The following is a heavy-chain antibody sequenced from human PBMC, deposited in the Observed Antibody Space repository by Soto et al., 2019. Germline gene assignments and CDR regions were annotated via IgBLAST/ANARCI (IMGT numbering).Heavy chain of an antibody. CDR1: GFTFSSYG. J-gene: IGHJ5*02. CDR3: AKDLGVYDFWSGYRQPYNWFDP. Sequence: QVQLVESGGGVVQPGRSLRLSCAASGFTFSSYGMHWVRQAPGKGLEWVAVISYDGSNKYYADSVKGRFTISRDNSKNTLYLQMNSLRAEDAAVYYCAKDLGVYDFWSGYRQPYNWFDPWGQGTLVTVSS. CDR2: ISYDGSNK. D-gene: IGHD3-3*01. V-gene: IGHV3-30*18.